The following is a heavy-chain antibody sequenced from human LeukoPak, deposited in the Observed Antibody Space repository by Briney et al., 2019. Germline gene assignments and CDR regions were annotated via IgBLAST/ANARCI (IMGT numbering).Heavy chain of an antibody. CDR1: GFTFSSEW. J-gene: IGHJ4*02. Sequence: GGSLRLSCAASGFTFSSEWMSWVRQAPGKGLEWAANINPDGSVKYYVDSVKGRFTISRDNAKNSLYLQMNSLRAEDTAVYYCASNYDSSGYYGFDYWGQGTLATVSS. V-gene: IGHV3-7*01. D-gene: IGHD3-22*01. CDR3: ASNYDSSGYYGFDY. CDR2: INPDGSVK.